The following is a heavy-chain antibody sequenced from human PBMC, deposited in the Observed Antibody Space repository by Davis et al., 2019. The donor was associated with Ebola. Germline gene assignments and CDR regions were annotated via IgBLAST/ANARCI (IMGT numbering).Heavy chain of an antibody. D-gene: IGHD1-1*01. J-gene: IGHJ4*02. V-gene: IGHV3-30*04. CDR1: GFTFRNYA. CDR3: ARALHDEVLDY. CDR2: VSHSEREK. Sequence: PGGSLRLSCAASGFTFRNYAMHWVRQAPGKGLEWVAVVSHSEREKFYADSVKGRFTISRDNSENVLYLQMDSLRPDDTAIYFCARALHDEVLDYWGQGTPVTVSS.